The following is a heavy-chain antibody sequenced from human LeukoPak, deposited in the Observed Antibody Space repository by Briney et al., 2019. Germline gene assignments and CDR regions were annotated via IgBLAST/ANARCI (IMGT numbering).Heavy chain of an antibody. D-gene: IGHD6-6*01. CDR3: AKDGEAARPPRYFDY. V-gene: IGHV3-23*01. Sequence: PGGSLRLSCAASGFTFSSYAMSWVRQAPGKGLEWVPAISGSGGSTYYADSVKGRFTISRGNSKNTLYLQMNSLRAEDTAVYYCAKDGEAARPPRYFDYWGQGTLVTVSS. J-gene: IGHJ4*02. CDR2: ISGSGGST. CDR1: GFTFSSYA.